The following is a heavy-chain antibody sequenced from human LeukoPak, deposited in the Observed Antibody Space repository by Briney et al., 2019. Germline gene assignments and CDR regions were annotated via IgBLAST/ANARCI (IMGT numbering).Heavy chain of an antibody. Sequence: SGPTLVKPSETLSLTCTVSGGSISSYYWSWIRQPPGKGLEWVGYIYYSGSTNYNPSLKSRVTISGDTSKNQSSLKLSSVTAADTAVYYCARGIAVADYYFDYWGQGTLVTVSS. CDR1: GGSISSYY. V-gene: IGHV4-59*01. D-gene: IGHD6-19*01. J-gene: IGHJ4*02. CDR2: IYYSGST. CDR3: ARGIAVADYYFDY.